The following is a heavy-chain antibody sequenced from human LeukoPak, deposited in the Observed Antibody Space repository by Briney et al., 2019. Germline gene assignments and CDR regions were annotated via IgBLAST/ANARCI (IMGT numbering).Heavy chain of an antibody. CDR1: GGSFSGYY. CDR3: AREPSIAAEDNWFDP. Sequence: SETLSLTCAVYGGSFSGYYWSWIRQPPGKGLEWIGEINHSGSTNYNPSLKSRVTISVDTSKNQFSLKLSSVTAADTAVYYCAREPSIAAEDNWFDPRGQGTLVTVSS. V-gene: IGHV4-34*01. J-gene: IGHJ5*02. D-gene: IGHD6-13*01. CDR2: INHSGST.